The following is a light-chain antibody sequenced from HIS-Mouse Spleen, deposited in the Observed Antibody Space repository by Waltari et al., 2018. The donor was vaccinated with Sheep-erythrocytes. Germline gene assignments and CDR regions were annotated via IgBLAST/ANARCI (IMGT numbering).Light chain of an antibody. CDR3: QQYGSSPPT. Sequence: EIVLTQSPGPLSLSPGERATLSCRASQSVSSSYLAWYQQKPGQAPRLLIYGASSMATGIPDRFSGSGSGTDFTLTISRLEPEDFAVYYCQQYGSSPPTFGQGTKLEIK. CDR1: QSVSSSY. V-gene: IGKV3-20*01. J-gene: IGKJ2*01. CDR2: GAS.